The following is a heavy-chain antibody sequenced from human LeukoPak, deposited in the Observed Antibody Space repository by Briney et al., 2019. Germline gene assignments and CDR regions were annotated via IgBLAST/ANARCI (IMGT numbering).Heavy chain of an antibody. Sequence: SETLSLXCTVSGGSISSYYWRWIRQTPGKGLEWIGYIYYSGSTNYNPSLKSRVTISVDTSKNQFSLKLSSVTAADTAVYYCARDERRDGYVNAFDIWGQGTMVTVSS. J-gene: IGHJ3*02. CDR3: ARDERRDGYVNAFDI. V-gene: IGHV4-59*01. CDR1: GGSISSYY. D-gene: IGHD5-24*01. CDR2: IYYSGST.